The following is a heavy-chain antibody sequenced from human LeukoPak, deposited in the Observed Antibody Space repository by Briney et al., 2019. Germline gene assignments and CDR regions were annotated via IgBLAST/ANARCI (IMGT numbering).Heavy chain of an antibody. J-gene: IGHJ6*03. CDR2: IYTSGST. CDR3: AGLIHRSSWRPLYYYYYMDV. CDR1: GGSNSSYY. D-gene: IGHD6-13*01. Sequence: SETLSLTFTVCGGSNSSYYWSWIRQPAGKGLEWIGRIYTSGSTNYNPSLKSRVTMSVDTSKKQFSMKLSSVTAADTAVYYCAGLIHRSSWRPLYYYYYMDVWGKGTTVTISS. V-gene: IGHV4-4*07.